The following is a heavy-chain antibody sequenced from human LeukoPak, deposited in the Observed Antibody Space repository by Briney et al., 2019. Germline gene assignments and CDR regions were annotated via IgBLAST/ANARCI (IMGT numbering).Heavy chain of an antibody. CDR3: ARGRSNYYGMDV. CDR1: DGSINSYY. J-gene: IGHJ6*02. CDR2: IYYNGNT. D-gene: IGHD1-26*01. Sequence: PSGTLSLTCSVSDGSINSYYWNWIRRPPGKGLEWIGYIYYNGNTNYSPSLKSRVIMSVDTSKNLFSLKVSSVTAADTAVYYCARGRSNYYGMDVWGQGTTVTVSS. V-gene: IGHV4-59*01.